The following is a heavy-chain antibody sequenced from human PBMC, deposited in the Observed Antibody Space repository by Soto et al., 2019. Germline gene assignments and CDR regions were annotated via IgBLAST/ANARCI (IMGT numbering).Heavy chain of an antibody. CDR1: GFIFSNYW. CDR2: IKQDGSEK. V-gene: IGHV3-7*01. J-gene: IGHJ4*02. CDR3: AKNNLYCSSTNCFVFDY. D-gene: IGHD2-2*01. Sequence: EVQVVESGGGLVQPGGSLRLSCAASGFIFSNYWMSWVRQAPGKGLEWVANIKQDGSEKHYVYSVKGRFTISRDNADNSLYLQMNSLRAEDTAVYYCAKNNLYCSSTNCFVFDYWGQGTLVTVSS.